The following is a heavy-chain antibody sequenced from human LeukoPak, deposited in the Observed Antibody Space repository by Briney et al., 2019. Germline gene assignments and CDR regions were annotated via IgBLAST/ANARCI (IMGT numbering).Heavy chain of an antibody. J-gene: IGHJ4*02. D-gene: IGHD2-15*01. CDR2: INNDGRST. Sequence: GGSLRLSCASSGFTFSFYWMHWVRQAPGKGLVWVSRINNDGRSTSYAGSVKGRFTISRDNAKHTLHLQMNSLRAEDTAVYYCARDNEYCTGGTCRLGYWGQGALVTVSS. V-gene: IGHV3-74*01. CDR1: GFTFSFYW. CDR3: ARDNEYCTGGTCRLGY.